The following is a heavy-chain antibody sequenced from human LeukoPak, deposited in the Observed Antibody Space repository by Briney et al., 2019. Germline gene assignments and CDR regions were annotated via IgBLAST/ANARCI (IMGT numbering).Heavy chain of an antibody. Sequence: SETLSLTCAVYGGSFSGYYWSWIRQPPGKGLEWIGEINHSGSTNYNPSLKSRVTISVDTSKNQFSLKLSSVTAADTALYYCARLHHYGGNSGAPDIWGQGTMVTVSS. D-gene: IGHD4-23*01. CDR2: INHSGST. J-gene: IGHJ3*02. CDR1: GGSFSGYY. CDR3: ARLHHYGGNSGAPDI. V-gene: IGHV4-34*01.